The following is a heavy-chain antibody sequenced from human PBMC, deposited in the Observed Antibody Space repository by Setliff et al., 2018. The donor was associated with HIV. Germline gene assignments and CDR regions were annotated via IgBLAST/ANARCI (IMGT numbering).Heavy chain of an antibody. V-gene: IGHV4-34*01. D-gene: IGHD3-3*01. CDR2: IYHSGST. Sequence: SETLSLTCAVYGGSFSGCYWTWICQPPGKGLESIGSIYHSGSTYYTPSLKSRVTIQVDTSKNQFSLKLSSVTAADTAVYYCARQSSTIFGVVISGFDPWGQGTLVTVSS. J-gene: IGHJ5*02. CDR3: ARQSSTIFGVVISGFDP. CDR1: GGSFSGCY.